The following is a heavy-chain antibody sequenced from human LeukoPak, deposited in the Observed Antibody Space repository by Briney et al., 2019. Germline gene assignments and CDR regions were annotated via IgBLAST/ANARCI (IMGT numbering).Heavy chain of an antibody. V-gene: IGHV3-7*01. CDR1: GFTFSRFW. D-gene: IGHD6-19*01. CDR3: ATRGGWYPRAFDH. J-gene: IGHJ5*02. CDR2: IKEDGSEK. Sequence: PGGSLRLSCAVPGFTFSRFWMSWVRQAPGKGLEWVATIKEDGSEKYYVDSVKGRFTISGDNAKSSLYLRMNSLRVEDTAVYCATRGGWYPRAFDHWGQGTLVTVSS.